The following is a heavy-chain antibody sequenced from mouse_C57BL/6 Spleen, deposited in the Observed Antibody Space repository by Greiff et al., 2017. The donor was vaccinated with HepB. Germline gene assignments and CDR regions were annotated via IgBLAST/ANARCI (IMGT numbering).Heavy chain of an antibody. CDR3: ARRGDGYTAWFAY. CDR2: ISYSGST. J-gene: IGHJ3*01. CDR1: GYSITSGYD. Sequence: EVQLQQSGPGMVKPSQSLSLTCTVTGYSITSGYDWHWIRHFPGNKLEWMGYISYSGSTNYNPSLKSRISITHDTSKNHLFLKLNSVTTEDTATYYCARRGDGYTAWFAYWGQGTLVTVSA. V-gene: IGHV3-1*01. D-gene: IGHD2-3*01.